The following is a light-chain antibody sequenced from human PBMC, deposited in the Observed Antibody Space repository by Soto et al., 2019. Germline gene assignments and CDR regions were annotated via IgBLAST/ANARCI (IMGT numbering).Light chain of an antibody. V-gene: IGKV1-9*01. CDR3: QQVKTYPRT. CDR1: QAVPNN. CDR2: EES. Sequence: DIQMPQSPSVLSASVGHRVTITCRPSQAVPNNMAWYHQQPLKPPKLLIYEESTLHSGVPSRFSGRKSGTQFTLTIDSLQPEDFATYYCQQVKTYPRTFGGGIRWIS. J-gene: IGKJ4*01.